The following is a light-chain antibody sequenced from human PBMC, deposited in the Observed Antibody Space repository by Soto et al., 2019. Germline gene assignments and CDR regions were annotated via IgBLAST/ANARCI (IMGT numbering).Light chain of an antibody. CDR2: DAS. CDR1: QSVSSSY. CDR3: QHYNGWPRT. Sequence: EVVLTQSPGTLSLSPGERATLSCRASQSVSSSYLAWYQQKPGQAPRLLIYDASTRATGIPARFSGSGSGTKFTLTISSLQSEDFAVYYCQHYNGWPRTYGQGTKVDIK. V-gene: IGKV3-15*01. J-gene: IGKJ1*01.